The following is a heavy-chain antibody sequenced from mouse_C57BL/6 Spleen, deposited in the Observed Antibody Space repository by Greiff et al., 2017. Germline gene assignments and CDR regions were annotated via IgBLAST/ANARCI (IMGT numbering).Heavy chain of an antibody. CDR1: GYTFTNYW. J-gene: IGHJ3*01. V-gene: IGHV1-63*01. CDR3: ARGEGYDYDSAWFAY. Sequence: VQLQQSGAELVRPGTSVKMSCKASGYTFTNYWIGWAKQRPGHGLEWIGDIYPGGGYTNYNEKFKGKATLTADKSSSTAYMQFSSLTSEDSAIYYCARGEGYDYDSAWFAYWGQGTLVTVSA. D-gene: IGHD2-4*01. CDR2: IYPGGGYT.